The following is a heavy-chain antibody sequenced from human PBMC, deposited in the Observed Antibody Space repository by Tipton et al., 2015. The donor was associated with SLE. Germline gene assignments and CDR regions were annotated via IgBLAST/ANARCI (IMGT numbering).Heavy chain of an antibody. CDR1: GGSISSYY. J-gene: IGHJ2*01. Sequence: TLSLTCIVSGGSISSYYWSWIRQPPGKGLEWIGYIYSSGTTTNYNPSLKSRVTISVDTSNNQFSLKLSSVTAADTAMYYCARVTLPRYFDLWGRGTLVSVSS. D-gene: IGHD5-18*01. V-gene: IGHV4-59*08. CDR3: ARVTLPRYFDL. CDR2: IYSSGTT.